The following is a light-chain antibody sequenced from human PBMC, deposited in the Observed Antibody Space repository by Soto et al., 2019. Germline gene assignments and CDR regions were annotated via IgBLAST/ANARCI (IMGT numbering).Light chain of an antibody. V-gene: IGKV1-39*01. CDR2: AAS. CDR1: QTISSY. CDR3: QQSYSTPPT. Sequence: IQMTQSPSSLSASIGDRVTITCRASQTISSYLNWYQQKPGKAPKLLIYAASSLQSGVPSRFSGSGSGTDFTLIISSLQPEDFATYYCQQSYSTPPTLGQGTKVDIK. J-gene: IGKJ1*01.